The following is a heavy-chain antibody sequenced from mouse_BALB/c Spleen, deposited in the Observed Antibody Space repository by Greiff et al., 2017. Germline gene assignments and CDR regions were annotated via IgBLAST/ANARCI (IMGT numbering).Heavy chain of an antibody. CDR2: ISDGGSYT. J-gene: IGHJ4*01. CDR3: ARDGGYYAMDY. CDR1: GFTFSDYY. Sequence: EVHLVESGGGLVKPGGSLKLSCAASGFTFSDYYMYWVRQTPEKRLEWVATISDGGSYTYYPDSVKGRFTISRDNAKNNLYLQMSSLKSEDTAMYYCARDGGYYAMDYWGQGTSVTVSS. D-gene: IGHD1-1*02. V-gene: IGHV5-4*02.